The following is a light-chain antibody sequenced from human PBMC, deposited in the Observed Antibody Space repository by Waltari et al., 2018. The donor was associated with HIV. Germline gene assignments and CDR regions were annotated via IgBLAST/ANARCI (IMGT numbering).Light chain of an antibody. J-gene: IGKJ1*01. V-gene: IGKV3-20*01. Sequence: EIVLTQSPGTLSSSPGERATLSCRASQSVRSRSLAWYQQRPGQAPRLLISGASSRATGIPDRFSGSGSGTDFSITISRLEPEDFAVYYCQQYATSPRTFGQGTKVEIK. CDR3: QQYATSPRT. CDR2: GAS. CDR1: QSVRSRS.